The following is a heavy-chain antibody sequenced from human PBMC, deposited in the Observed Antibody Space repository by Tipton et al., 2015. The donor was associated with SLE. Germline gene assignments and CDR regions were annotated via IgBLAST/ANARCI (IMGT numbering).Heavy chain of an antibody. Sequence: TLSLTCAISGGSISSPNWWTWVRQPPGKGLEWIGEIFQTGSTIYNPSLKSRVAISVDMSKNQFSLKLNSVTAADAAVYYCAKTAGGDYAVDYWGQGILVTVSS. V-gene: IGHV4-4*02. D-gene: IGHD4-17*01. CDR1: GGSISSPNW. CDR3: AKTAGGDYAVDY. J-gene: IGHJ4*02. CDR2: IFQTGST.